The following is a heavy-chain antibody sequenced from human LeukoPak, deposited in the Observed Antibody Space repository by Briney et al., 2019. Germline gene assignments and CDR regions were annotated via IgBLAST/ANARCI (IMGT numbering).Heavy chain of an antibody. CDR3: SRSGYYDVLDY. CDR1: GFTFSSYA. J-gene: IGHJ4*02. CDR2: ISGSGGST. V-gene: IGHV3-23*01. Sequence: PGGSLRLSCAASGFTFSSYAMSWVRQAPGKGLEWVSAISGSGGSTYYADSVKGRFTISRDNSKNTLYLQMTSLRAEDTAVYYCSRSGYYDVLDYWGQGTLVTVYS. D-gene: IGHD3-3*01.